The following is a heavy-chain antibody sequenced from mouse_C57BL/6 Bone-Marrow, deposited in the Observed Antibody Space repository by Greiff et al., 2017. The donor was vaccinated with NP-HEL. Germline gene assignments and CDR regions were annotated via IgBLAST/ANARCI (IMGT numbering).Heavy chain of an antibody. D-gene: IGHD1-1*01. CDR3: ADYCESIYEWYFDV. CDR1: GYTFTSYG. V-gene: IGHV1-81*01. CDR2: IYPRSGNT. Sequence: VKLLESGAELARPGASVKLSCKASGYTFTSYGISWVKQSTGQGLEWIGEIYPRSGNTYYNEKFKGKATLTADKSSSTAYMELRSLTSEDSAAYFCADYCESIYEWYFDVWGTGTTVTVSS. J-gene: IGHJ1*03.